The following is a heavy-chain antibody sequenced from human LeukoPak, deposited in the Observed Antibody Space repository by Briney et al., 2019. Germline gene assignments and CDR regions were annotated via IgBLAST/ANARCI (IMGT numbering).Heavy chain of an antibody. J-gene: IGHJ5*02. CDR1: GFTFSSYG. D-gene: IGHD2-8*01. Sequence: GGSLRLSCAAPGFTFSSYGMHWVRQAPGKGLEWVAVIWYDGSNKYYADSVKGRFTISRDNSKNTLYLQMNSLRAEDTAVYYCAQLPPGGVRANWFDPWGQGTLVTVSS. V-gene: IGHV3-33*06. CDR2: IWYDGSNK. CDR3: AQLPPGGVRANWFDP.